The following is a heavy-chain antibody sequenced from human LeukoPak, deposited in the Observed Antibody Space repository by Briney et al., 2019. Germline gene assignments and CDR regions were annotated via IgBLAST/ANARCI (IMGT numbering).Heavy chain of an antibody. J-gene: IGHJ5*02. CDR2: IRSDGSIK. D-gene: IGHD3-10*01. Sequence: GGSLRLSCAPSGFTFSSYGMHWVRQAPDKGLEWMAFIRSDGSIKYYADSVKGRFTISRDNSKNTLYLQMNSLRAADTAVYYCAKGLTYYYGSGSCNWFDPWGQGTLVTVSS. V-gene: IGHV3-30*02. CDR1: GFTFSSYG. CDR3: AKGLTYYYGSGSCNWFDP.